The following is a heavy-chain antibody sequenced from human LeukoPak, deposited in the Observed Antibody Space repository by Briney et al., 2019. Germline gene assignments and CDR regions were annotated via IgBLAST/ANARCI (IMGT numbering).Heavy chain of an antibody. CDR3: ARTYYDPETDWFDP. V-gene: IGHV4-59*01. D-gene: IGHD3-22*01. Sequence: KTSETLSLTCTVSGGSISRYYWSWIRQPPGKGLEWIGYIYYSGSTNYNPSLKSRVTISVDTSKNQFSLKLSSVTAADTAVYYCARTYYDPETDWFDPWGQGTLVTVSS. J-gene: IGHJ5*02. CDR2: IYYSGST. CDR1: GGSISRYY.